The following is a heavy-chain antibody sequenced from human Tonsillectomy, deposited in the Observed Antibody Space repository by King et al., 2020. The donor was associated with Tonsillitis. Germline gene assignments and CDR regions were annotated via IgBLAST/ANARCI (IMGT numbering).Heavy chain of an antibody. D-gene: IGHD3-22*01. V-gene: IGHV1-69*01. J-gene: IGHJ5*01. CDR1: EGTFNKFG. CDR2: FIPVYGTT. Sequence: QLVQSGAEVKKPGSSMKVSCKASEGTFNKFGFSWVRQAPGQGLEWMGAFIPVYGTTHYAPKFQGRLTITADESSNTVYMELSSLTSDDTAMYFCARQSGPSSGWFNSWGQGTLTTVSS. CDR3: ARQSGPSSGWFNS.